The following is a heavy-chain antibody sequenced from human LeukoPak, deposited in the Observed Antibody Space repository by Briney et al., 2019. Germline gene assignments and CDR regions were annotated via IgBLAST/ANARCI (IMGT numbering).Heavy chain of an antibody. V-gene: IGHV3-48*03. CDR2: ISSSGRTI. CDR1: GFTFSSYE. D-gene: IGHD4-17*01. J-gene: IGHJ4*02. Sequence: GGSLRLSCAASGFTFSSYEMNWVRQAPGKGLEWVSYISSSGRTIYYEDSVKGRFSISRDNAKNSLYLQMNSLRAEDTAVYYCASEPDYGDYTLDYWGQGTLVTVSS. CDR3: ASEPDYGDYTLDY.